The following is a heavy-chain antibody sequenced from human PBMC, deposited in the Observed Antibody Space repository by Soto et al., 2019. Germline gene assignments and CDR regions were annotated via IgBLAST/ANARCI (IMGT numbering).Heavy chain of an antibody. CDR3: ARSIVVVTSFDY. J-gene: IGHJ4*02. V-gene: IGHV4-39*01. CDR1: GDSISSSNYF. CDR2: IFYSGST. Sequence: SETLSLTCTVSGDSISSSNYFWGWIRQPPGKGLEWIGTIFYSGSTYYNPSLKSRVTISVDTSKNQFSLKLTSVTAADTAVYYCARSIVVVTSFDYWGQGTLVTVSS. D-gene: IGHD3-22*01.